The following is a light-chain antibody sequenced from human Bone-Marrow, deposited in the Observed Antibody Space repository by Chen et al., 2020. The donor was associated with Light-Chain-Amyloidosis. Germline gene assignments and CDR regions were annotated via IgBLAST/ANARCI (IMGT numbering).Light chain of an antibody. V-gene: IGLV3-25*03. Sequence: SYELTPPPPEAASAGTPARVTCTGDDLPTKYAYWYQQKPGQAPSLVIHRDTERPSGISGRFSGSSSGTTATLTISGVQAEDEADYHCQSADSSGTYEVIFGGGTKLTVL. CDR2: RDT. CDR1: DLPTKY. J-gene: IGLJ2*01. CDR3: QSADSSGTYEVI.